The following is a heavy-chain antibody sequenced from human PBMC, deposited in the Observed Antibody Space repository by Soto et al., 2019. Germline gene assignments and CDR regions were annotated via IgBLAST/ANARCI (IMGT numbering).Heavy chain of an antibody. CDR2: INSDGSST. CDR1: GFTFSSYW. CDR3: AREYSSGWYNPGYYGLDG. J-gene: IGHJ6*02. V-gene: IGHV3-74*01. Sequence: GGSLRLSCAASGFTFSSYWMHWVRQAPGKGLVWVSRINSDGSSTSYADSVKGRFTISRDNAKNTLYLQMNSLRAEDTAVYYCAREYSSGWYNPGYYGLDGWGQGTTVTVSS. D-gene: IGHD6-19*01.